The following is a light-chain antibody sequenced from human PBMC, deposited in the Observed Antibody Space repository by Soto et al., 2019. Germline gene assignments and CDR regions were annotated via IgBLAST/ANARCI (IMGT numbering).Light chain of an antibody. V-gene: IGLV8-61*01. CDR3: VLYLGSGIWV. Sequence: QAVVTQEPSFSVSPGGTVTLTCGLSSGSVSTSYYPSWYQQTPGQAPRTLIYNTNTRSSGVPDRFSGSNLGNKAALTISGAQADDESDYYCVLYLGSGIWVFGGGTKLTVL. CDR1: SGSVSTSYY. CDR2: NTN. J-gene: IGLJ3*02.